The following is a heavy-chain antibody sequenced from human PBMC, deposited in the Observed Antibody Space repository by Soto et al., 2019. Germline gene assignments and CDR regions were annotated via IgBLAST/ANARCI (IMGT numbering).Heavy chain of an antibody. J-gene: IGHJ3*02. CDR2: IWYDGSNK. CDR3: ARANNWNFAFDI. D-gene: IGHD1-20*01. Sequence: GGSLRLSCAASGFTFSSYGMHWVRQAPGKGLEWVAVIWYDGSNKYYADSVKGRFTISRDNSKNTLYLQMNSLRAEDTAVYYCARANNWNFAFDIWGQGTMVTVSS. CDR1: GFTFSSYG. V-gene: IGHV3-33*01.